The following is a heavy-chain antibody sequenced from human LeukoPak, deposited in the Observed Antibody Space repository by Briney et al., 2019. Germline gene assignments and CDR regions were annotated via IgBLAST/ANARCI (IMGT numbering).Heavy chain of an antibody. D-gene: IGHD2-8*01. V-gene: IGHV3-23*01. CDR3: AKGRGGDCTNGVCFYDY. J-gene: IGHJ4*02. CDR2: ISGSGGST. CDR1: GFTFSSHG. Sequence: PGGSLRLSCAASGFTFSSHGMNWVRQAPGKGLEWVSAISGSGGSTYYADSVKGRFTISRDNSKNTLYLQMNSLRAEDTAVYYCAKGRGGDCTNGVCFYDYWGQGTLVTVSS.